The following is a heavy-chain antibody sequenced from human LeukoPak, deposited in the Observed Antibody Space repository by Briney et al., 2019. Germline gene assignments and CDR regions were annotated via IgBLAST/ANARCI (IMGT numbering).Heavy chain of an antibody. CDR1: GGTFSSYA. D-gene: IGHD3-10*01. CDR3: SRDPLSSGWFDR. CDR2: IIPIFGTA. V-gene: IGHV1-69*05. J-gene: IGHJ5*02. Sequence: GASVKVSCKASGGTFSSYAIRWVRQDPARGLEWMGGIIPIFGTAKYAQKFQGRVTITTDESTSTAYMELSRLRSEDTAVYYCSRDPLSSGWFDRWSQGTLVTVSS.